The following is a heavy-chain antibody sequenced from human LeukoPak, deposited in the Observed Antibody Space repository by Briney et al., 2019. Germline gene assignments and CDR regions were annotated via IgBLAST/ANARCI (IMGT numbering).Heavy chain of an antibody. J-gene: IGHJ6*02. CDR1: GGSISSYY. D-gene: IGHD6-25*01. Sequence: PETLSLTCTVSGGSISSYYWSWIRQPPGKGLEWIGYIYYSGSTNYNPSLKSRVTISVDTSKNQFSLKLSSVTAADTAVYYCARAAPLYGMDVWGQGTTVTVSS. CDR3: ARAAPLYGMDV. CDR2: IYYSGST. V-gene: IGHV4-59*01.